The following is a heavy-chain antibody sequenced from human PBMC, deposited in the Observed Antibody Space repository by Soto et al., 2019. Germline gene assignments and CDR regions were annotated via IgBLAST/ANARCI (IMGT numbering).Heavy chain of an antibody. Sequence: PGESLKISCAASGFTFNTYWMSWVRQAPGKGLEWVDNIKPDGSEKWYVDSVKGRFTISRDNAKNSLYLQMNSLRAEDTALYFCARGDYYDTSGPFSDAFDIWGQGTMVTVSS. CDR3: ARGDYYDTSGPFSDAFDI. CDR2: IKPDGSEK. V-gene: IGHV3-7*04. J-gene: IGHJ3*02. D-gene: IGHD3-22*01. CDR1: GFTFNTYW.